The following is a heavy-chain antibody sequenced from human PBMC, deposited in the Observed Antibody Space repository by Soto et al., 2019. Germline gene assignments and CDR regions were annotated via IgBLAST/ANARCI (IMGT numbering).Heavy chain of an antibody. V-gene: IGHV5-10-1*01. CDR2: IDPSDSYT. CDR1: GYSFTSYW. CDR3: AIRSSSWPDAFDI. Sequence: GESLKISCKGSGYSFTSYWISWVRQMPGKGLEWMGRIDPSDSYTNYSPSFQGHVTISADKSISTAYLQWSSLKASDTAMYYCAIRSSSWPDAFDIWGQGTMVTVSS. J-gene: IGHJ3*02. D-gene: IGHD6-13*01.